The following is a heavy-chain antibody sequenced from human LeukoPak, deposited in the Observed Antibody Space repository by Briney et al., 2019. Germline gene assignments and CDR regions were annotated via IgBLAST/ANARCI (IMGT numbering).Heavy chain of an antibody. CDR1: GFTFSSYS. V-gene: IGHV3-48*04. J-gene: IGHJ3*02. CDR2: ISSSSSTI. Sequence: PGGSLRLSCAASGFTFSSYSMNWVRQAPGKGLEWVSYISSSSSTIYYADSVKGRFTISRDNAKNSLYLQMNSLRAEDTAVYYCASFDYGGNSDAFDIWGQGTMVTVSS. CDR3: ASFDYGGNSDAFDI. D-gene: IGHD4-23*01.